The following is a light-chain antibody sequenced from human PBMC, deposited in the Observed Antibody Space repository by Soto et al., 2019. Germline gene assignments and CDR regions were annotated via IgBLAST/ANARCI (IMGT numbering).Light chain of an antibody. CDR1: QSINTW. V-gene: IGKV1-5*03. J-gene: IGKJ1*01. CDR2: KAS. Sequence: DIQMTQSPSTLSASVGDRVTLTCRASQSINTWLAWYQQKPGRAPKLLIYKASNLESGVPSRFSGSGSGTEFTLTISSLQPDDSGTYYCQLYKEYPWTFGLGTKVEIE. CDR3: QLYKEYPWT.